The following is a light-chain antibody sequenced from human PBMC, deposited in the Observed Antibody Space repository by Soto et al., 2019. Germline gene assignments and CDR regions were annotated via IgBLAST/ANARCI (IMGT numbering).Light chain of an antibody. V-gene: IGKV3-11*01. Sequence: EIGLTQSPAPLPLSPGERATLSCRASQSVSSYLAWYQQKPDQAPRLLIYDSPNRATGIPARFSGSGSGTDCTVTISGLEPEDFAVYYCEQRSSWLSTCGRGTKVEIK. CDR3: EQRSSWLST. CDR1: QSVSSY. CDR2: DSP. J-gene: IGKJ1*01.